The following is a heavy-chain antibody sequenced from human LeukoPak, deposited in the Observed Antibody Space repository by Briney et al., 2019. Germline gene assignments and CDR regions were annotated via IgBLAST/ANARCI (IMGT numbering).Heavy chain of an antibody. J-gene: IGHJ6*03. CDR3: ARVGFWSGYYTGSFYYYYMDV. Sequence: SETLSLTCTVSGYSISSGYYWGWIRQPPGKGLEWIGSIYHSGSTYYNPSLKSRVTISVDTSKNQFSLKLSSVTAADTAVYYCARVGFWSGYYTGSFYYYYMDVWGKGTTVTVSS. CDR2: IYHSGST. CDR1: GYSISSGYY. D-gene: IGHD3-3*01. V-gene: IGHV4-38-2*02.